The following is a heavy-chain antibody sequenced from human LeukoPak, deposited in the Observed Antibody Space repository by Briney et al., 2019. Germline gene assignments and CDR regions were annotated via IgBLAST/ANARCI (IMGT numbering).Heavy chain of an antibody. CDR1: GFTFSDYY. Sequence: PGGSLRLSCAASGFTFSDYYMNWVRQAPGKGLEWVSYISSSSSTIYYADSVKGRFTISRDNAKNSLYLQMNSLRAEDTAVYYCARDRPRPVVGAILFDYWGQGTLVTVSS. D-gene: IGHD1-26*01. CDR3: ARDRPRPVVGAILFDY. CDR2: ISSSSSTI. J-gene: IGHJ4*02. V-gene: IGHV3-11*04.